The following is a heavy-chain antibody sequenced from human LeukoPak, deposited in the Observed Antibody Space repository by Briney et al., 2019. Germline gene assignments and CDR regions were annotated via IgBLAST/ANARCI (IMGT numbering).Heavy chain of an antibody. CDR1: GFSITNYW. V-gene: IGHV3-74*01. CDR2: IGPDGSGT. CDR3: TRVQGGRSGLMDV. D-gene: IGHD2-8*02. Sequence: PGGSLRLSCAASGFSITNYWMHWVRQAPGKGPVWVSRIGPDGSGTPYAYSVKGRSTISRDTTKNMVFLQINDMTAEDGALYRCTRVQGGRSGLMDVWGRGTTVTVSS. J-gene: IGHJ6*02.